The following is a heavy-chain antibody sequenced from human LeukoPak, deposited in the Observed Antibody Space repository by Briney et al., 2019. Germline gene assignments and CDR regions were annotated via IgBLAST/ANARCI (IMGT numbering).Heavy chain of an antibody. V-gene: IGHV3-23*01. J-gene: IGHJ5*02. CDR1: GFTFSSYA. Sequence: GGSLRLSCAASGFTFSSYAMSWVRQAPGKGLKWVSGISGSGVSTYYTDSVKGRFTVSRDNSKNTMFLQMNSLRAEDTAVYYCAKGLYGDTYLNWFDPWGQGTLVTVSS. CDR3: AKGLYGDTYLNWFDP. CDR2: ISGSGVST. D-gene: IGHD2-21*01.